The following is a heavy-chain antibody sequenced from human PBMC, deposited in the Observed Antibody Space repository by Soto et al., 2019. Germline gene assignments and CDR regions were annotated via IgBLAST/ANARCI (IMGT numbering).Heavy chain of an antibody. CDR1: GFAIRNYE. Sequence: PGGSLRLSCAASGFAIRNYEMNWVRQAPGKGLEWVSYINSGGTSKKYTDSVEGRFTIPRDTALNSLYLQMDSLRDEDTAIYYCERENSGDAFDFWGQGILVTVYS. V-gene: IGHV3-48*03. J-gene: IGHJ4*02. D-gene: IGHD4-17*01. CDR3: ERENSGDAFDF. CDR2: INSGGTSK.